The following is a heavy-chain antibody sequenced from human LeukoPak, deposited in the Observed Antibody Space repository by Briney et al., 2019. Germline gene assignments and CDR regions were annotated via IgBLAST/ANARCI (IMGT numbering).Heavy chain of an antibody. CDR3: ARARGGYSYGFIDY. D-gene: IGHD5-18*01. V-gene: IGHV4-4*07. Sequence: PSETLSLTCTVSGGSISNYYWSWIRQPAGKGLEWIGRIYTSGSTNYNPSLKSRVTISVDTSKNQFSLKLSSVTAADTAVYYCARARGGYSYGFIDYWGQGTLVTVSS. J-gene: IGHJ4*02. CDR1: GGSISNYY. CDR2: IYTSGST.